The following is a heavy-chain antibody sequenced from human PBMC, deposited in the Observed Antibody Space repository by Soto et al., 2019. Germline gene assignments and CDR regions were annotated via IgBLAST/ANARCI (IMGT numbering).Heavy chain of an antibody. CDR1: GGSISSSSNY. D-gene: IGHD3-10*01. CDR3: AKRTSMSGNYYFDY. J-gene: IGHJ4*02. V-gene: IGHV4-39*01. Sequence: PSETLSLSCAVSGGSISSSSNYWGWIRQPPGKGLEWIGSIYFNGSPYYSPSLKSRVTISVDTSKNQFALKLSSVTAADTAVYYCAKRTSMSGNYYFDYLGQGTLVTVSS. CDR2: IYFNGSP.